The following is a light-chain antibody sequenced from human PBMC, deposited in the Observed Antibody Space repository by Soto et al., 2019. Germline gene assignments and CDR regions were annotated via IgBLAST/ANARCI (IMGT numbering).Light chain of an antibody. Sequence: QSALTQPASVSGSPGQSITISCTGTSSDVGGYNYVSWYQHHPGKAPKLMIYDVSNRPSGVSNRFSGSKSGNTASLTISGLQAEDEADYYCSSHTSSSTVVFGGGTKVTLL. J-gene: IGLJ2*01. CDR2: DVS. CDR3: SSHTSSSTVV. V-gene: IGLV2-14*03. CDR1: SSDVGGYNY.